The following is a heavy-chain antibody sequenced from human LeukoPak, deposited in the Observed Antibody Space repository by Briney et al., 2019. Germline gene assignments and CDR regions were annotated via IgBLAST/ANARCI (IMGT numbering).Heavy chain of an antibody. V-gene: IGHV3-74*01. CDR2: INSDGSST. CDR1: GFTFSSYW. J-gene: IGHJ6*03. Sequence: GGSLRLSCAASGFTFSSYWMHWVRQAPGKGLVWVSRINSDGSSTSYADSVKERFTISRDNAKNTLYLQMNSLRAEDSAVYYCARDLSHRRGYYMDVWGKGTTVTVSS. CDR3: ARDLSHRRGYYMDV.